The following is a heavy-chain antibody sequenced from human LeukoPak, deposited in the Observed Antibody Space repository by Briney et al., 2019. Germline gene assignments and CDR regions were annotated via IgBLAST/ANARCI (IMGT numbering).Heavy chain of an antibody. D-gene: IGHD2-2*02. V-gene: IGHV4-4*07. CDR3: ARAHRYCSSASCYSDWFDP. J-gene: IGHJ5*02. CDR1: GGSINRYY. CDR2: IYSSGDT. Sequence: SETLSLTCSVSGGSINRYYWSWIRQPAGKGLEWIGRIYSSGDTNYNPSLKSRVILSIDTSKKQFSLKLNSVTAADTALYYCARAHRYCSSASCYSDWFDPWGQGTLVTVSS.